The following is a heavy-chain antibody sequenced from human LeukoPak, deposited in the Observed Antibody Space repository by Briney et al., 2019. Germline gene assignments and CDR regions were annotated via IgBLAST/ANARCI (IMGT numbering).Heavy chain of an antibody. V-gene: IGHV3-30*02. Sequence: PGGSLRVSCAASGFTFKNYGMHWVRQAPGKGLEWVAFIRCDGSNKYYVDSVKGRFTISRDNSKNTLYLQMNSLRAEDTAVYYCAKDRVLRYFDWLFELDYWGQGTLVTVSS. CDR1: GFTFKNYG. D-gene: IGHD3-9*01. CDR2: IRCDGSNK. J-gene: IGHJ4*02. CDR3: AKDRVLRYFDWLFELDY.